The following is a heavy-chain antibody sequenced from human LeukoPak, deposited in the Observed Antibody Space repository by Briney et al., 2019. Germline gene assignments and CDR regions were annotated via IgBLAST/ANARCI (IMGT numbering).Heavy chain of an antibody. CDR3: AKLYSGSYYGRGY. Sequence: PGGSLRLSCAASGFTFSSYAMSWVRQAPGKGLEWVSAISGSGGSTYYADSVKGRFTISRDNSKSTLYLQMNSLRAEDTAVYYCAKLYSGSYYGRGYWGQGTLVTVSS. CDR1: GFTFSSYA. J-gene: IGHJ4*02. V-gene: IGHV3-23*01. CDR2: ISGSGGST. D-gene: IGHD1-26*01.